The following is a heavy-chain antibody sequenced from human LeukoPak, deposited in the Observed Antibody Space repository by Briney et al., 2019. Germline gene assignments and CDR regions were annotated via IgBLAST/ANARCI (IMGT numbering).Heavy chain of an antibody. V-gene: IGHV4-59*08. CDR3: ARGVGTKGDS. CDR1: GGSISDYY. CDR2: IYYSGST. J-gene: IGHJ4*02. Sequence: SETLSLTCTVSGGSISDYYWNWIRQPPGKGLEWIGYIYYSGSTNYNPSLKSRVTISVDTSKNQFFLKLNSVTAADTAVYYCARGVGTKGDSWGQGTLVTVSS. D-gene: IGHD3-10*01.